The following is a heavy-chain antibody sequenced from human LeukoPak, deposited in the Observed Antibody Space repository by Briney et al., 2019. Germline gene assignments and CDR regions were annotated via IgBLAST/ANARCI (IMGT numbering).Heavy chain of an antibody. J-gene: IGHJ4*02. CDR1: GYTFTSYT. V-gene: IGHV1-3*01. Sequence: ASVKRSCKASGYTFTSYTLHWVRQAPGQRLEWMGRINAGNGNTKYSQKFQGRVTITRDTSASTAYMEVSSLRSEDTAVYYCARVRWELPELDYWGQGTLVTVSS. CDR3: ARVRWELPELDY. CDR2: INAGNGNT. D-gene: IGHD1-26*01.